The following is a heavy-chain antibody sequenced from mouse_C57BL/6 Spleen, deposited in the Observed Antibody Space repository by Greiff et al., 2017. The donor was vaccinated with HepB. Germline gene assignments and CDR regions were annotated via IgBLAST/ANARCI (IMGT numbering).Heavy chain of an antibody. Sequence: QVQLQQPGAELVRPGTSVKVSCKASGYAFTNYLIEWVKQRPGQGLEWIGVINPGSGGTNYNEKFKGKATLTADKSSSTAYMQLSSLTSEDSAVYFCARSGDYGSSPDYWGQGTTLTVSS. V-gene: IGHV1-54*01. CDR1: GYAFTNYL. J-gene: IGHJ2*01. CDR2: INPGSGGT. D-gene: IGHD1-1*01. CDR3: ARSGDYGSSPDY.